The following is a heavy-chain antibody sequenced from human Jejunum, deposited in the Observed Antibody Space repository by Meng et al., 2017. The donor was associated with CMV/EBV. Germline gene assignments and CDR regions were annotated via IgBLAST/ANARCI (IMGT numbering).Heavy chain of an antibody. V-gene: IGHV3-53*01. J-gene: IGHJ4*02. CDR3: ARARGYTTSGSFDC. Sequence: GQLLGSGGGFIQPGGSLRLSCAASGFTVNSYYMSWVRQAPGKGLEWVSIIYSGGTTYYADSVKGRFTISRDISKNTLYLQMTSLRADDTAVYYCARARGYTTSGSFDCWGQGTLVTVSS. CDR1: GFTVNSYY. D-gene: IGHD5-12*01. CDR2: IYSGGTT.